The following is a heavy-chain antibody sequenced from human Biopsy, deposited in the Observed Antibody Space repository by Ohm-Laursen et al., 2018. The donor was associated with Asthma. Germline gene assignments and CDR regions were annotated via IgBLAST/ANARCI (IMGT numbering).Heavy chain of an antibody. V-gene: IGHV3-11*01. D-gene: IGHD5-12*01. CDR3: ARARSGNYFDY. Sequence: SLRLSCAASGFTFSDYYMSWIRQAPGKGLEWVSYISTGGTTINYADSVKGRFTTSRDNAKNSLYLQLNSLRAGDTAVYYCARARSGNYFDYWGQGTLVTVSS. J-gene: IGHJ4*02. CDR2: ISTGGTTI. CDR1: GFTFSDYY.